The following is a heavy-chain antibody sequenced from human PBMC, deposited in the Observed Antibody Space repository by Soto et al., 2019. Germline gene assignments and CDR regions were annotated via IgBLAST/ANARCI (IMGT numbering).Heavy chain of an antibody. V-gene: IGHV4-59*11. D-gene: IGHD6-6*01. Sequence: SETLSLTCSVSGGSITSHYWTWIRQPPGKGLEWIWSIFYSGSTNYNPSLQSRVTMSIDRSTNQFSLRLNFLTAADTAVYYCAREDYTTSSGFDPWGQGTLVTVSS. J-gene: IGHJ5*02. CDR2: IFYSGST. CDR1: GGSITSHY. CDR3: AREDYTTSSGFDP.